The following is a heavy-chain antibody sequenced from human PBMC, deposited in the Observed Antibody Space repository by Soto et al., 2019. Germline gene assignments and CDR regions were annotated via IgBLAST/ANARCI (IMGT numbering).Heavy chain of an antibody. CDR3: ARGSSVRGMNV. Sequence: GSLSLSCAASGFTFNTFTMTWVRQAPGKGLEWVSSVSGSGGSASYADSVQGRFTISRDNSNNTLYLQMNSLRDDDTAVYYCARGSSVRGMNVWGQGTTVTVSS. CDR2: VSGSGGSA. V-gene: IGHV3-23*01. D-gene: IGHD6-13*01. CDR1: GFTFNTFT. J-gene: IGHJ6*02.